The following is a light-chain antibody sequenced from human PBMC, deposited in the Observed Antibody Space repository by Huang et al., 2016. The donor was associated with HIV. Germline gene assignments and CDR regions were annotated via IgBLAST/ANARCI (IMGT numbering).Light chain of an antibody. J-gene: IGKJ4*01. CDR1: QSVSSN. V-gene: IGKV3-15*01. Sequence: EIVMTQSPATLSVSPGERATLSWRASQSVSSNLPWYQQKPGQAPRLLIYGASTRATGIPARFSGSGSGTEFTLTISSLQSEDFAVYYCQQYNNWPPLTFGGGTKVEIK. CDR3: QQYNNWPPLT. CDR2: GAS.